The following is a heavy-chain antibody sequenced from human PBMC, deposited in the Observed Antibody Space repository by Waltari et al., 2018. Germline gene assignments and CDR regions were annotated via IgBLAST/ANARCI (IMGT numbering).Heavy chain of an antibody. V-gene: IGHV4-34*01. J-gene: IGHJ4*02. CDR2: INHSGST. D-gene: IGHD6-13*01. Sequence: QVQLQQWGAGLLKPSENLSLTCAFYGWSFSGYYWRWIRQPPGKGLGWIGEINHSGSTNYNPSLKSRVTISVDTSKNQFSLKLSSVTAADTAVYYCARTSCWYSSSWYFPGSPCFDYWGQGTLVTVSS. CDR1: GWSFSGYY. CDR3: ARTSCWYSSSWYFPGSPCFDY.